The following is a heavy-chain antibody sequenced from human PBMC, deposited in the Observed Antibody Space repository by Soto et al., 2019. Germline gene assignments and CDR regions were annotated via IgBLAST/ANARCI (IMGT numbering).Heavy chain of an antibody. Sequence: QVQLVESGGGVVQPGRSLRLSCAASGFTFSSYAMHWVRQAPGKGLEWVAVISYDGSNKYYADSVKGRFTISRDNSKNTLYLQRNSLRAEDTAVYYCARDDNWNAVQGHYYYYGMDVWGQGTTVTVSS. J-gene: IGHJ6*02. CDR3: ARDDNWNAVQGHYYYYGMDV. CDR1: GFTFSSYA. D-gene: IGHD1-1*01. V-gene: IGHV3-30-3*01. CDR2: ISYDGSNK.